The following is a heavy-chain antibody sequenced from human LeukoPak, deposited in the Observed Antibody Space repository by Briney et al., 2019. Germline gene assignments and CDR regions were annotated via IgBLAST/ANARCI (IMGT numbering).Heavy chain of an antibody. D-gene: IGHD3-16*02. J-gene: IGHJ4*02. CDR2: MSYSGNT. V-gene: IGHV4-39*01. CDR1: GGSISSGDYY. CDR3: ARHTLSLGDYIWGSYRNNYFDY. Sequence: SETLSLTCTVSGGSISSGDYYWGWIRQPPGKGLERIGSMSYSGNTYYNSSLKSRVTISVDTSRNHFSLNVRSVTAADTAVYYCARHTLSLGDYIWGSYRNNYFDYWGQGTPVTVSS.